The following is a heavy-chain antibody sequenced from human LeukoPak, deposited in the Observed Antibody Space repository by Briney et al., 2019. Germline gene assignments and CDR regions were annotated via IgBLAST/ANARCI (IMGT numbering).Heavy chain of an antibody. CDR3: ARDSQYSSGWYFAFDI. Sequence: GGSLRLSCAASGFIFSDYWMTWVRQAPGKGLEWLTNINEDGSVKHYVDSVKGRFTISRDNAKNSLYLQMNSLRAEDTAVYYCARDSQYSSGWYFAFDIWGQGTMVTVSS. J-gene: IGHJ3*02. CDR1: GFIFSDYW. V-gene: IGHV3-7*01. D-gene: IGHD6-19*01. CDR2: INEDGSVK.